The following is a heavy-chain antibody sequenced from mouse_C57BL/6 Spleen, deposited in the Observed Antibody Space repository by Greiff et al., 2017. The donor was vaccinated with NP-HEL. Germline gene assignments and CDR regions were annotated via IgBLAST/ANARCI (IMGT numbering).Heavy chain of an antibody. CDR1: GYTFTSYW. CDR2: IYPSDSET. CDR3: AREDGYDGGFDY. V-gene: IGHV1-61*01. J-gene: IGHJ2*01. Sequence: QVQLQQPGAELVRPGSSVKLSCKASGYTFTSYWMDWVKQRPGQGLEWIGNIYPSDSETHYNQKFEDKATLTVDKSSSTAYMQLSSLTSEDSAVYYCAREDGYDGGFDYWGQGTTLTVSS. D-gene: IGHD2-2*01.